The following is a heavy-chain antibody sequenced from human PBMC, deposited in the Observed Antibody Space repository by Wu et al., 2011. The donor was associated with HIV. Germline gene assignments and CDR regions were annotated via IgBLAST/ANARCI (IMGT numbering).Heavy chain of an antibody. J-gene: IGHJ6*02. CDR2: IIPLFGTP. D-gene: IGHD1-14*01. CDR1: GGTFSNYA. Sequence: QVQLVQSGAEVKKPGSSVKVSCKASGGTFSNYAISWVRQAPGQGLEWMGRIIPLFGTPNYAQKFQGRVTINMDKSTSTAYMELSSLRSEDTAVYYCASQPDTTMTGYYYYGMDVWAKGPKSPSP. V-gene: IGHV1-69*05. CDR3: ASQPDTTMTGYYYYGMDV.